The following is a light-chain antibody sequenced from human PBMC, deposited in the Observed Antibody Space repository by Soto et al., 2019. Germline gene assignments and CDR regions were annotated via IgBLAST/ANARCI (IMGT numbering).Light chain of an antibody. CDR1: NIGSKS. CDR2: YDS. CDR3: QVWDSSSDHVV. V-gene: IGLV3-21*04. J-gene: IGLJ2*01. Sequence: SYELTQPPSVSVAPGTTARLTCGGNNIGSKSVHWYQQKPGQAPVLVIYYDSDRPSGIPERCSGSNSGNTATLTISRVEAGDEADYYCQVWDSSSDHVVFGGGTKLTVL.